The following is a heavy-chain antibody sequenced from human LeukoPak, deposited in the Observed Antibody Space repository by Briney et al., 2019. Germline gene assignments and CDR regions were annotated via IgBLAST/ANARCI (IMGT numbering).Heavy chain of an antibody. CDR1: GDSISSYY. CDR2: IYYSGST. CDR3: ARAVVSWFDP. Sequence: SETLSLTCTVSGDSISSYYWSWIRQPPGTGLDWIGYIYYSGSTNYNPSLKNRVTISVDTSKNQLSLRLNSVTAADTAVYYCARAVVSWFDPWGQGTLVTVSS. V-gene: IGHV4-59*01. J-gene: IGHJ5*02. D-gene: IGHD2-15*01.